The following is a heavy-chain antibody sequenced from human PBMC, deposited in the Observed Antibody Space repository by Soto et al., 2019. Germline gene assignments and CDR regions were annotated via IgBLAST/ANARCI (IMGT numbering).Heavy chain of an antibody. CDR2: IIPIFGTA. J-gene: IGHJ4*02. Sequence: QVQLVQSGAEVKKPGSSVKVSCKASGGTFSSYAISWVRQAPGQGREWMGGIIPIFGTANYAQKFQGRVTITADESTSTAYMELSSLRSEDTAVYYCARGVGSIAYCGGDCQYYFDYWGQGTLVTVSS. CDR3: ARGVGSIAYCGGDCQYYFDY. D-gene: IGHD2-21*02. V-gene: IGHV1-69*01. CDR1: GGTFSSYA.